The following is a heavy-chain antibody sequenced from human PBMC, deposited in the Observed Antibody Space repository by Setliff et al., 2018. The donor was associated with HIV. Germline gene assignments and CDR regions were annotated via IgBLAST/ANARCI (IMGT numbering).Heavy chain of an antibody. CDR2: IHYDVSSK. CDR1: GFTFSDYY. Sequence: GGSLRLSCAASGFTFSDYYMSWVRQAPGKGLEWVAFIHYDVSSKYYGDSVKGRFTISRDNSRNTLYLQMNSLRPEDTAVYYCAKDFGYSSGWYLVSGTFDIWGQGTMVTVSS. D-gene: IGHD6-19*01. CDR3: AKDFGYSSGWYLVSGTFDI. J-gene: IGHJ3*02. V-gene: IGHV3-30*02.